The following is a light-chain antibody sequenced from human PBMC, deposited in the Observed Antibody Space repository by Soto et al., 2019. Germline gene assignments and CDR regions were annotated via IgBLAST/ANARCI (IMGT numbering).Light chain of an antibody. J-gene: IGKJ4*01. V-gene: IGKV3-20*01. CDR2: DAS. CDR1: QTVRNNY. Sequence: EFVLTQSPGTLSLSPGERATLSCRASQTVRNNYLAGDQQKPGQAPRLLIYDASSRSTGIPDRFRGGGSGTDFTLTISRLEPEDFAVYDCEQFSSYPLTCGGGTKVEIK. CDR3: EQFSSYPLT.